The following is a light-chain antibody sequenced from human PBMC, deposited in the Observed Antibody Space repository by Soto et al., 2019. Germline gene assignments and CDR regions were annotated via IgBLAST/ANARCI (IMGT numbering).Light chain of an antibody. CDR1: QSVSSSY. CDR2: GAS. J-gene: IGKJ1*01. Sequence: IVLTQSPGTLSLSPGERATLSCRASQSVSSSYLAWYQQKPGQAPRLLIYGASSRATGIPDRFSGSGSGTDFTLTISSLEPEDFAVYYCQQYGSSPVTFGQGTKVDI. V-gene: IGKV3-20*01. CDR3: QQYGSSPVT.